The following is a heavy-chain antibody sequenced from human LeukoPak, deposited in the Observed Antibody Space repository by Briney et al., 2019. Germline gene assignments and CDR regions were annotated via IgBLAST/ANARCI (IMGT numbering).Heavy chain of an antibody. D-gene: IGHD2-2*01. CDR1: GYTFTGYY. CDR2: INPNSGGT. J-gene: IGHJ5*02. V-gene: IGHV1-2*02. CDR3: ARGGDIVVVPAALSWFDP. Sequence: ASVNVSCKAPGYTFTGYYMHWVRQAPGQGLEWMGWINPNSGGTNYAQKFQGRVTMTRDTSISTAYMELSRLRSDDTAVYYCARGGDIVVVPAALSWFDPWGQGTLVTVSS.